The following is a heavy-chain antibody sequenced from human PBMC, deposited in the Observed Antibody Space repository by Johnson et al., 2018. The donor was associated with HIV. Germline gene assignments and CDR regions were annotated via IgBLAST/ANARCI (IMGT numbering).Heavy chain of an antibody. Sequence: QVQLVESGGGVVQPGRSLRLSCAASGFTLSHYGMHWVRQAPGKGPEWVAVIWYDGSNKYYADSVKGRLTISRDNSKNTLYLQMNSLRAEDTAVYYCAKEVLRSSLGSGDAFDIWGQGTMVTVSS. CDR1: GFTLSHYG. CDR3: AKEVLRSSLGSGDAFDI. V-gene: IGHV3-33*06. D-gene: IGHD6-13*01. CDR2: IWYDGSNK. J-gene: IGHJ3*02.